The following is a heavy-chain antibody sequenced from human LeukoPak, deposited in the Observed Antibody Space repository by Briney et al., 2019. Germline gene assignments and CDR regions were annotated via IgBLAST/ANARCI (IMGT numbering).Heavy chain of an antibody. Sequence: PGGSLRLSCAASGFTFSSYWMSWVRQAPGKGLEWVANIKQDGSEKYYVDSVMGRFTISRDNAKNSLYLQMNSLRAEDTAVYYCARDRYRLLPYDAFDIWGQGTMVTVSS. CDR2: IKQDGSEK. J-gene: IGHJ3*02. CDR3: ARDRYRLLPYDAFDI. CDR1: GFTFSSYW. D-gene: IGHD2-15*01. V-gene: IGHV3-7*01.